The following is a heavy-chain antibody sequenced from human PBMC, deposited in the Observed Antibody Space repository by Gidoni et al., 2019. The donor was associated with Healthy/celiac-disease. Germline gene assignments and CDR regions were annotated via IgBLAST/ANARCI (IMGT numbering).Heavy chain of an antibody. V-gene: IGHV3-48*02. D-gene: IGHD4-17*01. CDR2: ISSSSSTI. CDR1: GFTFRRYS. Sequence: EVQLVESGGGLVQPGGSLRLYCEASGFTFRRYSMNSVRQAPGKGLEWVSYISSSSSTIYYADSVKGRFTISRDNAKNSLYLQMNSLRDEDTAVYYCARDRGGRHDYGDYYYYYGMDVWGQGTTVTVSS. CDR3: ARDRGGRHDYGDYYYYYGMDV. J-gene: IGHJ6*02.